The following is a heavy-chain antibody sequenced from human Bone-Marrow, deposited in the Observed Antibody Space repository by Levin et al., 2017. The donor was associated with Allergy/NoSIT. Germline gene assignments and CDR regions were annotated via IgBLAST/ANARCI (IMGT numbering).Heavy chain of an antibody. CDR2: ISSSGSTI. Sequence: GESLKISCAASGFTFSSYEMNWVRQAPGKGLEWVSYISSSGSTIYYADSVKGRFTISRDNAKNSLYLQMNSLRAEDTAVYYCARDAVYCGGDCYSGSRGPRNDGMDVWGQGTTVTVSS. CDR1: GFTFSSYE. D-gene: IGHD2-21*02. CDR3: ARDAVYCGGDCYSGSRGPRNDGMDV. J-gene: IGHJ6*02. V-gene: IGHV3-48*03.